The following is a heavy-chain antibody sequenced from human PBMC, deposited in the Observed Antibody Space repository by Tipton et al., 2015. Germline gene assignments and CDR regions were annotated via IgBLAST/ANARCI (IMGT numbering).Heavy chain of an antibody. J-gene: IGHJ4*02. CDR1: GGSVSSGNYY. CDR3: ARARGRHGGLFDS. Sequence: GLVKPSESLSLTCNVSGGSVSSGNYYWSWIRQPPGKALEWIGYISYTDTTHHNPSLKSRVTISVDTSKTQFSLKMNSMTASDTAVYYCARARGRHGGLFDSWGQGILVTVSP. D-gene: IGHD4-23*01. CDR2: ISYTDTT. V-gene: IGHV4-61*01.